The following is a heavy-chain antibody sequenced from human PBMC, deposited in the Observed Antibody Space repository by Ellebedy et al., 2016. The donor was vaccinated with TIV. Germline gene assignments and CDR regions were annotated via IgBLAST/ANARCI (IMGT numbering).Heavy chain of an antibody. V-gene: IGHV1-3*01. J-gene: IGHJ6*02. Sequence: ASVKVSXXASGYTFTTYAIHWVRQAPGQRLEWMGWINAGNGITKSSQKLRGRVRITRETSASTAFMELSSLTSEDTAVYFCARGFGMVRGVTGMDVWGQGTTVTVSS. CDR2: INAGNGIT. CDR1: GYTFTTYA. CDR3: ARGFGMVRGVTGMDV. D-gene: IGHD3-10*01.